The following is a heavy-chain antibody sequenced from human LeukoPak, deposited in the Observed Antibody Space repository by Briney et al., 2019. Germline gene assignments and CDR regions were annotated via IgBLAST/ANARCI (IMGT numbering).Heavy chain of an antibody. D-gene: IGHD6-13*01. J-gene: IGHJ4*02. CDR3: ARAAAAVGSYYFDY. V-gene: IGHV3-23*01. CDR2: ISGSGGST. Sequence: GGSLRLSCAASGFTYSSYAMTWVRQAPGKGLECVSAISGSGGSTYYADSVKGRFTIFSDNSKNTLYLQMNSLRVEDTAVYYCARAAAAVGSYYFDYWGQGTLVTVSS. CDR1: GFTYSSYA.